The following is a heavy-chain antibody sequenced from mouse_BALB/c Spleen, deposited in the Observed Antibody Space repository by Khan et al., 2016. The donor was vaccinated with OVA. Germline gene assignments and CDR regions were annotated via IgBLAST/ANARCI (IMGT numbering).Heavy chain of an antibody. J-gene: IGHJ2*01. Sequence: VQLQQSGAELAKPGASVKMSCKASGYTFINYWILWVKQRPGQGLEWIGYINPSTGYTEYTQNFKDKATLTADKSSSTAYMQLSSLTSEDSAVYDCARRGLRWDFDYWGQGTTLTVSS. D-gene: IGHD1-1*01. CDR2: INPSTGYT. V-gene: IGHV1-7*01. CDR3: ARRGLRWDFDY. CDR1: GYTFINYW.